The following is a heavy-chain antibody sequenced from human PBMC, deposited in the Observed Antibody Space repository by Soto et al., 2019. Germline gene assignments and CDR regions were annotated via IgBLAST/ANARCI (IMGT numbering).Heavy chain of an antibody. J-gene: IGHJ6*03. CDR3: ARALKQGSTTRLGMDV. V-gene: IGHV6-1*01. CDR2: TYYRSRWYN. Sequence: SQTLSLTCVISGDSVSSNSAAWNWIRQSPSRGLEWLGRTYYRSRWYNDYAVSVRSRITVNADTSKNQFSLHLNSLRAEDTAVNSCARALKQGSTTRLGMDVWGKGTTVTVSS. CDR1: GDSVSSNSAA. D-gene: IGHD2-2*01.